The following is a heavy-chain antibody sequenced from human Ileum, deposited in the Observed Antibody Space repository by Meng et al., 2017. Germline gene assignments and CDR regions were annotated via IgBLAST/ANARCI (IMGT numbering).Heavy chain of an antibody. D-gene: IGHD7-27*01. J-gene: IGHJ4*02. V-gene: IGHV4-61*08. CDR2: AST. CDR3: ARDHWGSLDY. CDR1: GGSVSSDGFQ. Sequence: QVQLQESGPGLVRPAETLSLIRTVSGGSVSSDGFQWGWVRQPPGKGLEWIGYASTNYNPSLKSRVTISLDTSKNQFSLELSSVTAADTAVYYCARDHWGSLDYWGQGILVTVSS.